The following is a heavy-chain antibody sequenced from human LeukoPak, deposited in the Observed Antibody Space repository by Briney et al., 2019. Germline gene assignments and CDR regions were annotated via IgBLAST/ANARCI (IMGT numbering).Heavy chain of an antibody. D-gene: IGHD1-26*01. CDR3: AKRPRAGWAHDY. CDR1: GFTFSSYA. CDR2: ISGSGGST. V-gene: IGHV3-23*01. J-gene: IGHJ4*02. Sequence: GGSLRLSCASSGFTFSSYAMSWVRQAPGKGLEWVSAISGSGGSTYYADSVKGRFTISRDNSKNTLYLQMNSLRAEDTAVYYCAKRPRAGWAHDYWGQGTLVTVSS.